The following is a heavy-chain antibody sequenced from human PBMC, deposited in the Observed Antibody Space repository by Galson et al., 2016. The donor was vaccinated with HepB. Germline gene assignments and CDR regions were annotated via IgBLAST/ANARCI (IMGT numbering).Heavy chain of an antibody. V-gene: IGHV4-4*02. CDR3: ATSAAGKYRPFDP. Sequence: TLSLTCTVSGGSITSSNWWSWVRQPPGQGLEWIGEIYHSGSTNSNPSLESRVIKSVDKSKNQFSLKLTSVTAADTAVYYCATSAAGKYRPFDPWGQGTLVTVSS. CDR2: IYHSGST. CDR1: GGSITSSNW. D-gene: IGHD6-13*01. J-gene: IGHJ5*02.